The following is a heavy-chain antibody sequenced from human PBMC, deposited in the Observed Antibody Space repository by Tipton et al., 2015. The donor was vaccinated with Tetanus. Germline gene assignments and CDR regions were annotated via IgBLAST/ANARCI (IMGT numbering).Heavy chain of an antibody. CDR3: ARAHCTDGVCNFDF. V-gene: IGHV5-51*01. D-gene: IGHD2-8*01. CDR1: GYIFNNYW. Sequence: QLVQSGGEVKKPGESLKISCKGSGYIFNNYWIGWVRQKPGKGLEWMGIIYPGDSDTRYSPSFQGQVTISVDKSINTAYLQWSNLKASDTSMFYCARAHCTDGVCNFDFWGQGALVTVAS. CDR2: IYPGDSDT. J-gene: IGHJ4*02.